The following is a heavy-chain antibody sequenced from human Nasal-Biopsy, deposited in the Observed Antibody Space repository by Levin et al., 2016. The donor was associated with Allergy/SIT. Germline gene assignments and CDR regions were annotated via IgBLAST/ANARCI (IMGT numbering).Heavy chain of an antibody. CDR3: ARGLYTDGYNFDN. D-gene: IGHD5-24*01. CDR2: INPDDSDS. Sequence: GESLKISCEASGYRFPRYWIGWVRQKPGKGLEWMGIINPDDSDSRYSPSFKGQVVLSVDKSINTAYLQWSSLKASDTAIYYCARGLYTDGYNFDNWGQGTLVTVAS. J-gene: IGHJ4*02. CDR1: GYRFPRYW. V-gene: IGHV5-51*01.